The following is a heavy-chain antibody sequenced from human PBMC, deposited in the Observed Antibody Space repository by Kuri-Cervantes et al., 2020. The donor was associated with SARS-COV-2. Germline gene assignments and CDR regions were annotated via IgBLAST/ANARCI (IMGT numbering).Heavy chain of an antibody. CDR1: GFTFSDYY. V-gene: IGHV3-11*06. CDR2: ISSSSSYI. D-gene: IGHD1-26*01. Sequence: GESLKISCAASGFTFSDYYMSWIRQAPGKGLEWVSYISSSSSYIYYADSVKGRFTISRDNAKNSLYLQMNSLRAEDTAVYYCARGWDHYYYYYMDVWGKGTTVTVSS. CDR3: ARGWDHYYYYYMDV. J-gene: IGHJ6*03.